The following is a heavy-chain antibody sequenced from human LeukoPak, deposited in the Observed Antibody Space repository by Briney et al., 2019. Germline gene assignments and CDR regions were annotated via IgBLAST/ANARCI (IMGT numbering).Heavy chain of an antibody. CDR1: GFNFDNFA. CDR3: AKAKPYCSGGSCYRNYYGMDV. J-gene: IGHJ6*02. D-gene: IGHD2-15*01. CDR2: ISHDARIK. Sequence: PGKSLTLSCVVSGFNFDNFAMHWVRQPLGKGLEWVAVISHDARIKYYADSMKGRFTISRDNSKNTLYLQMNSLRAEDTAVYYCAKAKPYCSGGSCYRNYYGMDVWGQGTTVTVSS. V-gene: IGHV3-30*04.